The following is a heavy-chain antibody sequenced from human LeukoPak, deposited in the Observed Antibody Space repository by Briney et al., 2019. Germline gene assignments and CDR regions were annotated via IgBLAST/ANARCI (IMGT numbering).Heavy chain of an antibody. CDR2: IYYSGRT. V-gene: IGHV4-59*08. D-gene: IGHD3-22*01. CDR3: TRLFDNDGSGDPDTFDM. Sequence: KPSETLSLTCSVSGGSITSHYWSWIRQAPGKGLEWIAFIYYSGRTKYNPSLQSRVTISLDTSEKKFSLKLTSVTAADTAVYYCTRLFDNDGSGDPDTFDMWGQGTVVTVSS. J-gene: IGHJ3*02. CDR1: GGSITSHY.